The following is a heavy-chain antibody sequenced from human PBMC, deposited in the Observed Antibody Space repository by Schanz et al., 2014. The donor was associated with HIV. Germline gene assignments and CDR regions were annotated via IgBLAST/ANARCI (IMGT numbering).Heavy chain of an antibody. D-gene: IGHD3-16*01. Sequence: QVQLVQSGAEVKKPGSSVKVSCKASGGTFTNYVINWVRQATGQGLEWMGWISPNNGNRNYAQKVQGRVSMATDTATNTAYMELRSLRSDDTAVYYCARITGEHYYAMDVWGQGTTVTVTS. V-gene: IGHV1-18*01. CDR3: ARITGEHYYAMDV. CDR1: GGTFTNYV. CDR2: ISPNNGNR. J-gene: IGHJ6*02.